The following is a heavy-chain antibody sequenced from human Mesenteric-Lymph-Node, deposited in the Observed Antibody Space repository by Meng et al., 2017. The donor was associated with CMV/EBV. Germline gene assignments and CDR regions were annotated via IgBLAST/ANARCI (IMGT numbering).Heavy chain of an antibody. CDR3: ARGRIAVAGTWVYFDY. J-gene: IGHJ4*02. D-gene: IGHD6-19*01. CDR2: INPNSGGT. CDR1: GYTFTGYY. Sequence: ASVKVSCKASGYTFTGYYMHWVRQAPGQGLEWMGWINPNSGGTNYARKFQGRVTMTRDTSISTAYMELSRLRSDDTAVYYCARGRIAVAGTWVYFDYWGQGTLVTVSS. V-gene: IGHV1-2*02.